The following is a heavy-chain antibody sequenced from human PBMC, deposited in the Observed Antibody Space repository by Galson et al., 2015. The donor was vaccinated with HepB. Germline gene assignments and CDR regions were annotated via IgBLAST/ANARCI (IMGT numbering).Heavy chain of an antibody. J-gene: IGHJ4*02. V-gene: IGHV3-20*04. CDR1: GFTFDDYG. D-gene: IGHD5-12*01. CDR3: ARGGYSGYLYYFDY. Sequence: LRLSCAASGFTFDDYGMSWVRQAPGKGLEWVSGINWNGGSTGYADSVKGRFTISRDNAKNSLYLQMNSLRAEDTALYYCARGGYSGYLYYFDYWGQGTLVTVSS. CDR2: INWNGGST.